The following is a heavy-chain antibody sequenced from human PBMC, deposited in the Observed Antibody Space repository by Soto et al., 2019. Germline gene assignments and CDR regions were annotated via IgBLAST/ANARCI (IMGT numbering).Heavy chain of an antibody. CDR3: ARGRNSGSPGTYYYGMDV. CDR1: GGTFSSYD. V-gene: IGHV1-69*13. J-gene: IGHJ6*02. CDR2: IIPIFGTA. Sequence: GASVKVSCKASGGTFSSYDISWVRQAPGQGLEWMGGIIPIFGTANYAQKFQGRVTITADESTSTAYMELSSLRSEDTAVYYCARGRNSGSPGTYYYGMDVWGQGTTVTVSS. D-gene: IGHD1-26*01.